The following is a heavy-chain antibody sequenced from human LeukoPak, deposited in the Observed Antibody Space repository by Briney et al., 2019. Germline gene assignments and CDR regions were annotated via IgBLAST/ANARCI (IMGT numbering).Heavy chain of an antibody. D-gene: IGHD5-18*01. V-gene: IGHV4-59*08. CDR1: GGSISSYY. CDR2: IYPGGNT. CDR3: ARLVWRQLHGRFDY. J-gene: IGHJ4*02. Sequence: SETLSLTCTVSGGSISSYYWSWIRQPPGKGLERIGSIYPGGNTYYNPSLRSRVTISVDTSNDFFSLHLISVTAADTALYYCARLVWRQLHGRFDYWGRGNLVTVSS.